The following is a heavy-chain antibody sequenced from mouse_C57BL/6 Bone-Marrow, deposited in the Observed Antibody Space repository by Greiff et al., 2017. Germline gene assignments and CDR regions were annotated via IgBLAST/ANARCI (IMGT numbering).Heavy chain of an antibody. V-gene: IGHV3-6*01. D-gene: IGHD1-1*01. CDR2: ISYDGSN. CDR3: ARRGYLYGSSYEFAY. CDR1: GYSITSGYY. J-gene: IGHJ3*01. Sequence: EVKLQESGPGLVKPSQSLSLTCSVTGYSITSGYYWNWIRQFPGNKLEWMGYISYDGSNNYNPSLKNRISITRDTSKNQFFLKLNSVTTKDTATYYCARRGYLYGSSYEFAYWGQGTLVTVSA.